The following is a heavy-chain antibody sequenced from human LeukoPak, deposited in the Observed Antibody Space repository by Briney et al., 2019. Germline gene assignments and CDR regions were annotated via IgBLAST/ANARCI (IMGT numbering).Heavy chain of an antibody. CDR2: IIPIFGTA. J-gene: IGHJ6*02. CDR3: ARDMGPRALVGAYGMDV. Sequence: GASVKVSCKASGGTFSSYAISWVRQAPGQGLEWMGGIIPIFGTANYAQKFQGRVTITADESTSTAYMELSSLRSEDTAVYYCARDMGPRALVGAYGMDVWGQGTLVTVSS. D-gene: IGHD1-26*01. CDR1: GGTFSSYA. V-gene: IGHV1-69*13.